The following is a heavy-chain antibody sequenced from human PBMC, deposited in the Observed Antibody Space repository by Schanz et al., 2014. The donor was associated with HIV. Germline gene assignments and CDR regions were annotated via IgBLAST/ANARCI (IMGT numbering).Heavy chain of an antibody. CDR3: AKTSYGWYFDE. V-gene: IGHV3-23*01. CDR1: GFTFSTYA. D-gene: IGHD6-19*01. Sequence: EVKLSESGGGLVQPGGSLRLSCVASGFTFSTYAMSFSRQAPGKGLEWVSGMRGSDDSTFYADSVKGRFTISRDNSKNTLYFQMNSLRAEDTAIYYCAKTSYGWYFDEGGKGTLVTVSS. J-gene: IGHJ4*02. CDR2: MRGSDDST.